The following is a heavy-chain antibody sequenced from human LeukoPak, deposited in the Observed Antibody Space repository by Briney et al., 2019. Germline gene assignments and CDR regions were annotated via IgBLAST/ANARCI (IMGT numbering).Heavy chain of an antibody. D-gene: IGHD6-13*01. Sequence: ASETLSLTCTVSGGSISSSSYYWGWIRQSPGKGLEWIGNMYYSGSTYYNPSLKSRVTISVDTSKNQFSLKLSSVTAADTAVYYCARHDSAAAGTEYFQHWGQGTLVTVSS. J-gene: IGHJ1*01. CDR2: MYYSGST. CDR3: ARHDSAAAGTEYFQH. CDR1: GGSISSSSYY. V-gene: IGHV4-39*01.